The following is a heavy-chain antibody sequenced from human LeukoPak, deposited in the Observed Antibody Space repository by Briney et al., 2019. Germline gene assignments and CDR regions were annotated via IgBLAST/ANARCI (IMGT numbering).Heavy chain of an antibody. J-gene: IGHJ4*02. Sequence: PSETLSLTCTVSGGSISSYYWSWIRQPPGKGLEWIGDIYYSGSTNYNPSLKSRVTISVDTSKNQFSLKLSSVTAADTAVYYCARDRDGGDGYIYFDYWGQGTLVTVSS. D-gene: IGHD5-24*01. CDR1: GGSISSYY. CDR3: ARDRDGGDGYIYFDY. V-gene: IGHV4-59*01. CDR2: IYYSGST.